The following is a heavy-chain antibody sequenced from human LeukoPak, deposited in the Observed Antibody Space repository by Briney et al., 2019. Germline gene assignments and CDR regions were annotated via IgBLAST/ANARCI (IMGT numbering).Heavy chain of an antibody. V-gene: IGHV3-21*01. CDR1: GFTFSSWT. Sequence: PGGSLRLSCVVSGFTFSSWTMNWVRQAPGKGLEWVSSISGSSIYIYYADSVKGRFTIYRDNAKNSLYLQMSSLTAEDTAIYYCARDGTPDSLYSSQLSHGLCDYWGQGTLVTVSS. CDR2: ISGSSIYI. J-gene: IGHJ4*02. CDR3: ARDGTPDSLYSSQLSHGLCDY. D-gene: IGHD6-13*01.